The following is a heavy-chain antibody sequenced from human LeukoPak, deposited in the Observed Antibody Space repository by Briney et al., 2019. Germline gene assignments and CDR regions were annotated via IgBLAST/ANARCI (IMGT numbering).Heavy chain of an antibody. CDR2: IYYSGST. CDR3: ASSLETGWSIDY. D-gene: IGHD3-3*01. V-gene: IGHV4-39*01. J-gene: IGHJ4*02. Sequence: NPSETLSLTCTVSGGSISSSSYYWGWIRQPPGKGLEWIGSIYYSGSTYYNPSLKSRVTISVDTSKNQFSLKLSSVTAADTAVYYCASSLETGWSIDYWGQGTLVTVSS. CDR1: GGSISSSSYY.